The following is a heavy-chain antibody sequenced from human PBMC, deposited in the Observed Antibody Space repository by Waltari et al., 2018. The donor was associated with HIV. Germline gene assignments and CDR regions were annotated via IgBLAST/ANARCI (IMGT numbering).Heavy chain of an antibody. D-gene: IGHD3-22*01. CDR1: GYTFINFD. J-gene: IGHJ6*02. Sequence: QVHLVQSGPEVKRLRASVKISCKAYGYTFINFDVHWERQAAGQGPEWMGWMNPNSGKTASTNIVVERVAMTRDVSTDTAYMEMSGLTPEDTAIYYCARNSSGKGNRYFYYGLDIWGQGTPVTV. CDR2: MNPNSGKT. CDR3: ARNSSGKGNRYFYYGLDI. V-gene: IGHV1-8*02.